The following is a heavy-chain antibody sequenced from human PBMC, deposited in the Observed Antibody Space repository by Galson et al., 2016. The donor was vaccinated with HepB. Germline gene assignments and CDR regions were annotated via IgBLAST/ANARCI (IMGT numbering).Heavy chain of an antibody. CDR3: VRRGHSYGLLFEY. CDR2: IYYSGRT. D-gene: IGHD5-18*01. V-gene: IGHV4-39*01. Sequence: SETLSLTCTVSGGSISSSSYYWVWIRQPPGKGLEWIGSIYYSGRTYSNPSLKSRITKSVETFKNQFSLRLNSVTAADTAVYFCVRRGHSYGLLFEYWGQGTLVTVSS. CDR1: GGSISSSSYY. J-gene: IGHJ4*02.